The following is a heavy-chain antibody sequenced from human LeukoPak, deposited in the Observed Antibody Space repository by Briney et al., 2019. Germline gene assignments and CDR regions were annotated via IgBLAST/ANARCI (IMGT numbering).Heavy chain of an antibody. CDR3: ARVSSGSYGYYYYMDV. CDR2: IYYSGST. D-gene: IGHD1-26*01. Sequence: SETLSLTCTVSGGSISSYYWSWIRQPPGKGLEWIGYIYYSGSTNYNPSLKSRVTISVDTSKNQFSLKLSSVTAADTAVYYCARVSSGSYGYYYYMDVWGKGTTVTVSS. V-gene: IGHV4-59*01. J-gene: IGHJ6*03. CDR1: GGSISSYY.